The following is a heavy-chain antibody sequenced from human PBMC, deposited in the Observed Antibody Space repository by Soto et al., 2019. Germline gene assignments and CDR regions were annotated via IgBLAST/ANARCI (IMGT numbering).Heavy chain of an antibody. Sequence: GGSLRLSCTASGFPFGNFLMSWFRQAPGKGMEWVGFVRSQPYGGTAEYAASVRGRFTISRDDSKGIAYLQMNSLQTEDSGVYYCIGSFPFWGQGTLVTVSS. CDR2: VRSQPYGGTA. CDR1: GFPFGNFL. V-gene: IGHV3-49*03. J-gene: IGHJ4*02. CDR3: IGSFPF. D-gene: IGHD3-10*01.